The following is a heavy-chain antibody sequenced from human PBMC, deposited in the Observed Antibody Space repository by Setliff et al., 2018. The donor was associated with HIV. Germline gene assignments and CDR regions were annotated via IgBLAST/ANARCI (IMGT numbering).Heavy chain of an antibody. D-gene: IGHD6-13*01. Sequence: SETLSLTCTVSGGSISGSYYYWGWIRQPPGKGLEWIGSIYYSGSTYYNPSLKSRVTISVDTSKNQISLKLNSVTAADTATYYCARSNPGITAGLLAYWGPGTLVTVSS. CDR1: GGSISGSYYY. V-gene: IGHV4-39*07. CDR2: IYYSGST. CDR3: ARSNPGITAGLLAY. J-gene: IGHJ4*02.